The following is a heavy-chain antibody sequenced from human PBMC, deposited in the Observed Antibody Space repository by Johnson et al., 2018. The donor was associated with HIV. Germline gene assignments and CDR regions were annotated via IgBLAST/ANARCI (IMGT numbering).Heavy chain of an antibody. Sequence: VQLVESGGGLVQPGGSLRLSCAASGFTFSSYAMSWVRQAPGKGLEWVSVIYSGGSTYYADSVKGRFTISRDNSKNTLYLQMNSRRAEDTAVYYRARDVAATMIVVGGAYDAFDIWGQGTMVTVSS. CDR3: ARDVAATMIVVGGAYDAFDI. J-gene: IGHJ3*02. D-gene: IGHD3-22*01. V-gene: IGHV3-66*01. CDR1: GFTFSSYA. CDR2: IYSGGST.